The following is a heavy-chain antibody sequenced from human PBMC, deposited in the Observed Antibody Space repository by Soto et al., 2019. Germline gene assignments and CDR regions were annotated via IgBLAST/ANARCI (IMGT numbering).Heavy chain of an antibody. J-gene: IGHJ4*02. CDR2: ISGSGGST. D-gene: IGHD6-13*01. CDR3: AKDRGDSSSWYYFDY. V-gene: IGHV3-23*01. Sequence: SGGSLRLSCAASGFTFSSYAMSWVRQAPGKGLEWVSAISGSGGSTYYADSVKGRFTISRDNSKNTLYLQMNSLRAEDTAVYYCAKDRGDSSSWYYFDYWGQGTLVTVSS. CDR1: GFTFSSYA.